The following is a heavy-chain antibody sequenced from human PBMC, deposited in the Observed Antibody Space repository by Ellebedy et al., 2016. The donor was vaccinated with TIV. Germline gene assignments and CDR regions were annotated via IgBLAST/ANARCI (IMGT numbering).Heavy chain of an antibody. CDR3: ARTGYSSDWYASN. J-gene: IGHJ4*02. V-gene: IGHV3-21*06. D-gene: IGHD6-19*01. Sequence: GESLKISCAASGFPFDSYCMHWVRQAPGKGLEWVSSISSSSSYIYYADSVKGRFTISRDNAKNSLYLQMDSLRAEDTAVYYCARTGYSSDWYASNWGQGTLVTVSS. CDR1: GFPFDSYC. CDR2: ISSSSSYI.